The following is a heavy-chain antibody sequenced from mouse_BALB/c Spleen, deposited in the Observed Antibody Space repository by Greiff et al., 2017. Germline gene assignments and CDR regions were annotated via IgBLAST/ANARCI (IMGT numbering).Heavy chain of an antibody. CDR2: ISNGGGST. V-gene: IGHV5-12-2*01. J-gene: IGHJ4*01. CDR3: AVMITEGHAMDY. CDR1: GFTFSSYT. D-gene: IGHD2-4*01. Sequence: EVQLVESGGGLVQPGGSLKLSCAASGFTFSSYTMSWVRQTPEKRLEWVAYISNGGGSTYYPDTVKGRFTISRDNAKNTLYLQMSSLKSEDTAMYYCAVMITEGHAMDYWGQGTSVTVSS.